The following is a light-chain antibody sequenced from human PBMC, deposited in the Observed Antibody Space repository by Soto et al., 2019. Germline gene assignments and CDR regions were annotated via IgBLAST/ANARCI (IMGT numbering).Light chain of an antibody. CDR2: DAS. CDR3: QQYWTYPYT. CDR1: QDIRKS. J-gene: IGKJ2*01. V-gene: IGKV1-16*02. Sequence: DIQMTQSPSSLSASVGDRITITCRATQDIRKSLTWFQQRPGKAPKSLIYDASILQSGVPSKFSGSGSGTDFTITISSLQPEYFAVYYCQQYWTYPYTFGQGTKLEIK.